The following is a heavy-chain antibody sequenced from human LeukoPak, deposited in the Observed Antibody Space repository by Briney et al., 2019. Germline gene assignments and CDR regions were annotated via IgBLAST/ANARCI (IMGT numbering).Heavy chain of an antibody. V-gene: IGHV3-53*01. CDR2: IYSGGST. CDR3: ARLENIVGAPYFDY. J-gene: IGHJ4*02. D-gene: IGHD1-26*01. CDR1: GFTVSSNY. Sequence: PGGSLRLSCAASGFTVSSNYMSWVRQAPGKGLEWVSVIYSGGSTYYADSVKGRFTTSRDNSKNTLYLQMNSLRAEDTAVCYCARLENIVGAPYFDYWGQGTLVTVSS.